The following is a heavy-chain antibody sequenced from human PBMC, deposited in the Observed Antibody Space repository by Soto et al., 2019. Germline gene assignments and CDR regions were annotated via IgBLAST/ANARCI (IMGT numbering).Heavy chain of an antibody. Sequence: EVQLVEFGGGLVQPGGSLRLSCAASGFTFSSYSMNWVRQAPGKGLEWVSYISSSSSTIYYADSVKGRFTISRDNAKNSLYLQMNSLRDEDTAVYYCARDRRYYYDSSGPDYWGQGTLVTVSS. CDR3: ARDRRYYYDSSGPDY. CDR1: GFTFSSYS. J-gene: IGHJ4*02. CDR2: ISSSSSTI. V-gene: IGHV3-48*02. D-gene: IGHD3-22*01.